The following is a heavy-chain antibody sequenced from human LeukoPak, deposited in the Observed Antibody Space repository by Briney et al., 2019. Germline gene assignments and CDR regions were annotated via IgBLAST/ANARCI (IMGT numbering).Heavy chain of an antibody. Sequence: GGSLRLSCEASGFTVSSNYMSWVRQAPGKGLEWVSVIYSGGSTYYADSVKGRFTISRDNSKNTLYLQMNSLRAEDTAVYYCASLYGSGSYYNKTPFDYWGQGTLVTVSS. V-gene: IGHV3-66*01. D-gene: IGHD3-10*01. CDR3: ASLYGSGSYYNKTPFDY. CDR2: IYSGGST. J-gene: IGHJ4*02. CDR1: GFTVSSNY.